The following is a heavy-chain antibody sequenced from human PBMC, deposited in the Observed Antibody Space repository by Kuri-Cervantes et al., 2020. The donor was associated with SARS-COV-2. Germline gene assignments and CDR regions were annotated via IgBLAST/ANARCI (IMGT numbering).Heavy chain of an antibody. CDR1: GFTFSNAW. J-gene: IGHJ6*02. D-gene: IGHD2-2*02. V-gene: IGHV3-15*01. CDR3: TTDLPNPTYPRYYYYYYGKDV. CDR2: IKSKTDGGST. Sequence: GGSLRLSCAASGFTFSNAWMSWVRQAPGKGLEWVGRIKSKTDGGSTDYAAPVKGRFTISRNDSKNTLYLQMNSLKTEDTAVYYCTTDLPNPTYPRYYYYYYGKDVWGQGTTVTVSS.